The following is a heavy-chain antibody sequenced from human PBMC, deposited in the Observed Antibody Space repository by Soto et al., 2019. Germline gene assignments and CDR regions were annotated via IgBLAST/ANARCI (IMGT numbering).Heavy chain of an antibody. CDR2: IYYSGST. J-gene: IGHJ6*02. Sequence: PSETLSLTCTVSGGSISSYYWSWIRQPPGKGLEWMGYIYYSGSTNYNPSLKSRVTISVDTSKNQFSLKLSSVTAADTAVYYCARDSITIFGVVYGMDVWGQGTTVTVSS. CDR1: GGSISSYY. CDR3: ARDSITIFGVVYGMDV. V-gene: IGHV4-59*01. D-gene: IGHD3-3*01.